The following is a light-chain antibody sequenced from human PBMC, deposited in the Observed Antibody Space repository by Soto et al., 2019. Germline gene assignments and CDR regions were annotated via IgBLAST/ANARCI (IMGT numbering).Light chain of an antibody. V-gene: IGKV3-20*01. CDR3: QQYGSSRT. J-gene: IGKJ1*01. Sequence: ETVMTKSPGTLSLSAGERVTLSCRASQSVSSSYLAWHQQIPGQAPRLRIYAASSRATGIPDRFSGSGSGTDFTLIISRLEHKDSAVYYCQQYGSSRTFGQGTRGDIK. CDR1: QSVSSSY. CDR2: AAS.